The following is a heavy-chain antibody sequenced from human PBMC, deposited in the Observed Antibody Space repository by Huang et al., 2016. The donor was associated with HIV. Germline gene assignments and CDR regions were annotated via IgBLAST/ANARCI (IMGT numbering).Heavy chain of an antibody. CDR1: GFTFTKAA. Sequence: QMQVVQSGPEVKKPGTAVKVSCKASGFTFTKAAVQWVRQTRGQRLEWIGCGVVGMGNTNYAQEFQDRVIITRAMSTSTAYMELSGLRSEDTAVYYCAADFWSGYMNPEYFFDYWGQGTLVTVSS. D-gene: IGHD3-3*01. CDR2: GVVGMGNT. J-gene: IGHJ4*02. V-gene: IGHV1-58*01. CDR3: AADFWSGYMNPEYFFDY.